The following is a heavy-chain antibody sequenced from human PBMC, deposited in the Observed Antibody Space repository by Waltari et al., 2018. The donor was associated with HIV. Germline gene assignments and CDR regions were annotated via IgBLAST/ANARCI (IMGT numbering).Heavy chain of an antibody. V-gene: IGHV2-5*02. CDR3: AHSLELPLYWYFDL. CDR1: GFSLSTSGVG. D-gene: IGHD1-7*01. J-gene: IGHJ2*01. Sequence: QITLKESGPTLVKPTQTLTLTCTFSGFSLSTSGVGVGWIRPPPGKALEWLALIYWDDDKRYSPSLKSRLTITKDTSKNQVVLTMTNMDPVDTATYYCAHSLELPLYWYFDLWGRGTLVTVSS. CDR2: IYWDDDK.